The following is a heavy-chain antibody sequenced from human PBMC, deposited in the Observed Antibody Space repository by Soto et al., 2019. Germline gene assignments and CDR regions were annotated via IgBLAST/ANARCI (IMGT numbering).Heavy chain of an antibody. CDR1: GFTFSDSA. Sequence: GGSLRLSCAASGFTFSDSAMHWVRQASGKGLEWVGRIRSKANSYATTYAASVKGRFTISRDDSKNTAYLQMNSLKTEDTAVYYCTRRVRGGSGYNFDYWGQGALVTVSS. CDR2: IRSKANSYAT. CDR3: TRRVRGGSGYNFDY. J-gene: IGHJ4*02. D-gene: IGHD3-22*01. V-gene: IGHV3-73*01.